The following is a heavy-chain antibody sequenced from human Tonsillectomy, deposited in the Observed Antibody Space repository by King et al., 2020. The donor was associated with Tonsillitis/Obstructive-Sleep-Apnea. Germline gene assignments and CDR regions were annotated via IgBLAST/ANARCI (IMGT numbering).Heavy chain of an antibody. D-gene: IGHD2-15*01. J-gene: IGHJ4*02. CDR2: ICGSGGNT. V-gene: IGHV3-23*04. Sequence: VQLVESGGGLVQPGESLKLSCAGSGCTFSSYAMSWVRQVPGKGLEWVSAICGSGGNTYYADSLKGRFTISRDNSKNTLYLQMNSLRAADTAVYYCARKWCSSGCCWGFFDYWGQGTLVTVSS. CDR1: GCTFSSYA. CDR3: ARKWCSSGCCWGFFDY.